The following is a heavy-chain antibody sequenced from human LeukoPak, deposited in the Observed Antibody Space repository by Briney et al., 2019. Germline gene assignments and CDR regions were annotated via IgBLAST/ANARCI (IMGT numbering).Heavy chain of an antibody. Sequence: PSETLSLTCTVSGGSISDYYWSWIRQPPGKGLEWIGNIYYSGSTNYNPSLKSRVTISVDTSKKQFSPKVTSVTAADTAVYYCAFANCSGGSCYPYYFDYWGQGTLVTVSS. CDR2: IYYSGST. J-gene: IGHJ4*02. CDR1: GGSISDYY. V-gene: IGHV4-59*08. CDR3: AFANCSGGSCYPYYFDY. D-gene: IGHD2-15*01.